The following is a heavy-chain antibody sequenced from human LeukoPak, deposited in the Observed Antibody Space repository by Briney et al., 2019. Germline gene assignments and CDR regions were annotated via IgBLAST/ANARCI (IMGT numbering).Heavy chain of an antibody. CDR1: GYTFTGYY. J-gene: IGHJ6*03. Sequence: AASVNVSCKASGYTFTGYYMHWVRQAPGQGLEWMGWINPNSGGTNYAQKFQGRVTMTRDTSISTAYMELSRLRSDDTAVYYCARDVATVSDPEYYYYYMDVWGKGTTVTVSS. CDR2: INPNSGGT. D-gene: IGHD5-12*01. CDR3: ARDVATVSDPEYYYYYMDV. V-gene: IGHV1-2*02.